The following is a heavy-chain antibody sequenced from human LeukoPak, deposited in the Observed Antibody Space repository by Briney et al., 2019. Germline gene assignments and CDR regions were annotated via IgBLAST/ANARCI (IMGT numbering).Heavy chain of an antibody. Sequence: PGGSLRLSCAASGFTFSSYSVNWVRQAPGKGLEWVSSISSSSSYIYYADSVKGRFTISRDNAKNSLYLQMNSLRAEDTAVYYCASRITMVRGVIKVSYYYYGMDVWGKGTTVTVSS. D-gene: IGHD3-10*01. CDR2: ISSSSSYI. J-gene: IGHJ6*04. CDR3: ASRITMVRGVIKVSYYYYGMDV. CDR1: GFTFSSYS. V-gene: IGHV3-21*01.